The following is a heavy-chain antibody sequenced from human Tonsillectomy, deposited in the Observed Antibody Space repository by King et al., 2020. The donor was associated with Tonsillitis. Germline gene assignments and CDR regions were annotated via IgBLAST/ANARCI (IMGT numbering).Heavy chain of an antibody. J-gene: IGHJ4*02. CDR3: ARDPSTRGVVTSYYFDY. D-gene: IGHD3-3*01. V-gene: IGHV3-48*02. Sequence: GQLVQSGGGLVQPGGSLRLSCAASGFTFSSYSMNWVRQAPGKGLEWVSYISSSSSTIYYADSVKGRFTISRDNAKNSLYLQMNSLRDEDTAVYYCARDPSTRGVVTSYYFDYWGQGTLVTVSS. CDR2: ISSSSSTI. CDR1: GFTFSSYS.